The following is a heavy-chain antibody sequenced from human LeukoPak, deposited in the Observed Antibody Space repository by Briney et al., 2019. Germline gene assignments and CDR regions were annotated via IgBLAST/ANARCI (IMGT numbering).Heavy chain of an antibody. CDR1: GFTFSSYE. CDR3: ARLSADYVWGSYRYTPYYFDY. CDR2: ISSSGSTI. J-gene: IGHJ4*02. Sequence: GGSLRLSCAASGFTFSSYEMNWVRQAPGKGLEWVSYISSSGSTIYYADSVKGRFTISRDNAKNSLYLQMNSLRAEDTAVYYCARLSADYVWGSYRYTPYYFDYWGQGTLVTVSS. D-gene: IGHD3-16*02. V-gene: IGHV3-48*03.